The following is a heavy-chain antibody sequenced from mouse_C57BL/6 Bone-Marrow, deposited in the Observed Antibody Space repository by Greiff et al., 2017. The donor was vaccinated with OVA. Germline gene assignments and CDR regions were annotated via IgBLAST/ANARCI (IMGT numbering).Heavy chain of an antibody. D-gene: IGHD1-1*01. Sequence: VQRVESGPELVKPGASVKISCKASGYAFSSSWMNWVKQRPGKGLEWIGRIYPGDGDTNYNGKFKGKATLTADKSSSTAYMQLSSLTSEDSAVYCCARGGTVLADWYCDVGGTGTTDTVST. V-gene: IGHV1-82*01. CDR2: IYPGDGDT. J-gene: IGHJ1*03. CDR1: GYAFSSSW. CDR3: ARGGTVLADWYCDV.